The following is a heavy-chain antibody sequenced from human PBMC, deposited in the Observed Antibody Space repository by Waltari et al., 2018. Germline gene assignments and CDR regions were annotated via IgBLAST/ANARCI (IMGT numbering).Heavy chain of an antibody. CDR1: GFTFSSYW. D-gene: IGHD5-12*01. Sequence: EVQLVESGGGLVQPGGSLRLSCAASGFTFSSYWMSWVRQAPGKGLEWVANIKQDGSEKYYVDSVKGRFTISRDNAKNSLYLQMNSLRAEDTAVYYCAVYQMATIGGGFDYWGQGTLVTVSS. CDR2: IKQDGSEK. V-gene: IGHV3-7*01. CDR3: AVYQMATIGGGFDY. J-gene: IGHJ4*02.